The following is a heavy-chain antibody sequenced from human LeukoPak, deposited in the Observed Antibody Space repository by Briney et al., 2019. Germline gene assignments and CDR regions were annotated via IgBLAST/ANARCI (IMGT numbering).Heavy chain of an antibody. CDR3: RSYCSGGSCYWFDYFDY. V-gene: IGHV3-23*01. D-gene: IGHD2-15*01. J-gene: IGHJ4*02. CDR2: ISGSGGST. CDR1: GFTFSSYW. Sequence: GGSLRLSCAASGFTFSSYWMNWVRQAPGKGLEWVSAISGSGGSTYYADSVKGRFTISRDNSKNTLYLQMNSLRAEDTAVYYCRSYCSGGSCYWFDYFDYWGQGTLVTVSS.